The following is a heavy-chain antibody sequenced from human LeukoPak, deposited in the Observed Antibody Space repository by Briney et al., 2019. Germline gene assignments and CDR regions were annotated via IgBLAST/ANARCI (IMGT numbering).Heavy chain of an antibody. CDR2: IYYSGST. D-gene: IGHD3-22*01. CDR1: GGSISSYY. CDR3: ARPTDSSGFDY. J-gene: IGHJ4*02. Sequence: SETLSLTCTVSGGSISSYYWSWIRQPAGKGLEWIGSIYYSGSTYYNPSLKSRVTISVDTSKNQFSLKLSSVTAADTAVYYCARPTDSSGFDYWGQGTLVTVSS. V-gene: IGHV4-59*05.